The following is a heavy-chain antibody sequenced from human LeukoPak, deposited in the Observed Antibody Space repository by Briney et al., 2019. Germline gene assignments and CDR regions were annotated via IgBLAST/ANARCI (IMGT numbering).Heavy chain of an antibody. CDR2: IKSKTDGGTT. CDR1: GFTVSSNY. CDR3: SRVAVSGNDY. Sequence: PGGSLRLSCAASGFTVSSNYMSWVRQAPGKGLEWVGRIKSKTDGGTTDYAAPVKGRFTISRDDSKNTLYLQMNSLKTEDTAVYYCSRVAVSGNDYWGQGTLVTVS. V-gene: IGHV3-15*01. D-gene: IGHD6-19*01. J-gene: IGHJ4*02.